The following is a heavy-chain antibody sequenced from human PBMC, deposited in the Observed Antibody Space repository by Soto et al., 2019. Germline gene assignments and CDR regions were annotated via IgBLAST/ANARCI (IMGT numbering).Heavy chain of an antibody. D-gene: IGHD5-18*01. Sequence: QPGGSLRLSCAASGFTFDDYGMNWVRQAPGKRLEWVSFISFSGNTIYYADSVRGRSTISRDNAKSTLFLQMNSLRDDDTATYYCARRLDPLQYSDYWGRGTLVTVSS. V-gene: IGHV3-48*02. CDR2: ISFSGNTI. CDR1: GFTFDDYG. J-gene: IGHJ4*02. CDR3: ARRLDPLQYSDY.